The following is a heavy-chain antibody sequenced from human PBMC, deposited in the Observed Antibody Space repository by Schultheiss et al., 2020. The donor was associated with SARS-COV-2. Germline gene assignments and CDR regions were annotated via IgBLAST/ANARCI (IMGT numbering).Heavy chain of an antibody. CDR1: GFTFSSYA. V-gene: IGHV3-23*01. Sequence: GGSLRLSCAASGFTFSSYAMHWVRQAPGKGLEWVSAISGSGGSTYYADSVKGRFTISRDNSKNTLYLQMNSLRAEDTAVYYCAKDNSNSGYVDYYYYGMDVWGQGTTVTVSS. D-gene: IGHD5-12*01. CDR2: ISGSGGST. CDR3: AKDNSNSGYVDYYYYGMDV. J-gene: IGHJ6*02.